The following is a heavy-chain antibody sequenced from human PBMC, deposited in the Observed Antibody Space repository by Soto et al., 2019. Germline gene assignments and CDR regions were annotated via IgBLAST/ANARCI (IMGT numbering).Heavy chain of an antibody. V-gene: IGHV1-18*01. CDR3: ARREYYDILTGYDY. Sequence: ASVKVSCADSGYTFTSCGSSWVRQAPGQGLEWMGWISAYNGNTNYAQKLQGRVTMTTDTSTSTAYMELRSLRSDDTAVYYCARREYYDILTGYDYWGQGTLVTVSS. D-gene: IGHD3-9*01. CDR1: GYTFTSCG. J-gene: IGHJ4*02. CDR2: ISAYNGNT.